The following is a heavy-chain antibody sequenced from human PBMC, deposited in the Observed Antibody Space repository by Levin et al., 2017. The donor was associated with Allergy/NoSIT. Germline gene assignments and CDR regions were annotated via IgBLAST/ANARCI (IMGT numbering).Heavy chain of an antibody. CDR1: GFTFSRYV. D-gene: IGHD3-10*01. CDR3: ATPGGY. J-gene: IGHJ4*02. V-gene: IGHV3-30-3*01. CDR2: ISSDESTK. Sequence: TGGSLRLSCAASGFTFSRYVMNWVRQAPGKGLEWVAVISSDESTKYYAGSVKGRFTISRDNSKNTLYLQMNSLRAEDTAVYYCATPGGYWGQGTLVTVSS.